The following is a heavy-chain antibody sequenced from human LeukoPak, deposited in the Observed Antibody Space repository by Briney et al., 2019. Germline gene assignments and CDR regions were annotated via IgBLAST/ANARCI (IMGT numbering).Heavy chain of an antibody. Sequence: ASVKVSCKASGYTFTSYDINWVRQATGQGLEWMGWMNPNSGNTGYAQKFQGRVTITGNTSISTAYMELSSLRSEDTAVYYCARGLGKESHYDYWGQGTLVTVSS. J-gene: IGHJ4*02. D-gene: IGHD7-27*01. CDR3: ARGLGKESHYDY. V-gene: IGHV1-8*03. CDR2: MNPNSGNT. CDR1: GYTFTSYD.